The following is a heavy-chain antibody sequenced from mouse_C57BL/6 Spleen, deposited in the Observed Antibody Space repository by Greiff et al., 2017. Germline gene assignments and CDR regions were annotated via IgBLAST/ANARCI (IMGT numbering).Heavy chain of an antibody. D-gene: IGHD1-1*01. CDR2: IDPENGDT. CDR1: GFNIKDDY. CDR3: TKYYGSRGPLWCAY. V-gene: IGHV14-4*01. Sequence: VQLQQSGAELVRPGASVKLSCTASGFNIKDDYMHWVKQRPEQGLEWIGWIDPENGDTEYASKFQGKATITADSSSNTAYLQLSSLTSEDTAVYYCTKYYGSRGPLWCAYWGQGTLVTVSA. J-gene: IGHJ3*01.